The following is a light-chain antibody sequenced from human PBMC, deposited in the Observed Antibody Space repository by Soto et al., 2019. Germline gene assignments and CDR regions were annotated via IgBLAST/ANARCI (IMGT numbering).Light chain of an antibody. J-gene: IGLJ2*01. Sequence: QSVLTQPASVSGSPGQSITISCTGASSDVGSYDVVSWYQQLPGKAPQLMIYEVTKRPSGVSNRFSGSKSGNTASLTISGLQAEDEADYYCSYVGGSTFVVFGGGTKLTVL. CDR2: EVT. CDR1: SSDVGSYDV. CDR3: CSYVGGSTFVV. V-gene: IGLV2-23*02.